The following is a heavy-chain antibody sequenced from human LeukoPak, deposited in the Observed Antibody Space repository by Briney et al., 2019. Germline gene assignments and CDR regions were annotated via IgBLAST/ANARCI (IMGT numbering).Heavy chain of an antibody. CDR2: VYSGGST. Sequence: PGGSLRLSCAASGFTVSSNYMSWVRQAPGKGLEWVSVVYSGGSTYYPDSVKGRFTISRDNSRNTLYLQMNSLRAEDTAVYYCARCRYGSGSYYNGLRGTFDIWGQGTMVTVSS. CDR3: ARCRYGSGSYYNGLRGTFDI. D-gene: IGHD3-10*01. CDR1: GFTVSSNY. V-gene: IGHV3-66*01. J-gene: IGHJ3*02.